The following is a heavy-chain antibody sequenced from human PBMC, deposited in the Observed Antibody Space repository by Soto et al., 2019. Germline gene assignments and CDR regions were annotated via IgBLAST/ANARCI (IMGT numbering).Heavy chain of an antibody. J-gene: IGHJ6*02. CDR1: GVSFSHAW. CDR2: IKSKNEGGTT. V-gene: IGHV3-15*01. Sequence: EVQLVESGGGLVKPGGSPRLSCAASGVSFSHAWMTWVRQAPGKGLEWVGRIKSKNEGGTTNYAAPVKGRFTISKDASKNTLYLQMNTLKIEDTAVYYCTTSDFYYGMDVWGQGTTVSVSS. CDR3: TTSDFYYGMDV.